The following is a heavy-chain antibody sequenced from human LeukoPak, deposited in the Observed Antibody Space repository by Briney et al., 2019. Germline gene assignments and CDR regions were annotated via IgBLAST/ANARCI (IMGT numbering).Heavy chain of an antibody. J-gene: IGHJ4*02. CDR2: INAGNGNT. CDR1: GYTFSSYA. Sequence: ASVKVSCKASGYTFSSYAMNWVRQAPGQRLEWMGWINAGNGNTKYSQKFQGRVTITRDTSASTAYMELSSLRSEDTAVYYCARGFSSSPRREYYFDYWGQGTLVTVSS. CDR3: ARGFSSSPRREYYFDY. V-gene: IGHV1-3*01. D-gene: IGHD6-6*01.